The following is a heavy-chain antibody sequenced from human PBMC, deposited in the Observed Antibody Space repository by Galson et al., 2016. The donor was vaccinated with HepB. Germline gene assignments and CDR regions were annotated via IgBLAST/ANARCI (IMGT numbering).Heavy chain of an antibody. CDR2: IYYTGST. Sequence: TLSLTCTVSGASITSGGSYWTWVRQRPGKGLEWIGHIYYTGSTNYKGSLESRVSISVDTSKNQFSLRLNSVTAADTAMYYCARNRVAAPDYFDHWGQGTLVTVTS. CDR1: GASITSGGSY. J-gene: IGHJ4*02. CDR3: ARNRVAAPDYFDH. V-gene: IGHV4-31*03. D-gene: IGHD6-6*01.